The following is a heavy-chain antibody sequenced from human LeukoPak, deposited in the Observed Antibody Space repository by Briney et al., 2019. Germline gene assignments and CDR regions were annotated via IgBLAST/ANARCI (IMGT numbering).Heavy chain of an antibody. CDR2: INPNSGGT. D-gene: IGHD2-15*01. V-gene: IGHV1-2*02. CDR1: GYTFTGYY. J-gene: IGHJ4*02. CDR3: ARGRGYCSGGSCHYYFDY. Sequence: ASVKVSCKASGYTFTGYYMHWVRQAPGQGLEWTGWINPNSGGTNYAQNFQGRVTMTRDTSISTAYMELSRLRSDDTAVYYCARGRGYCSGGSCHYYFDYWGQGTLVTVSS.